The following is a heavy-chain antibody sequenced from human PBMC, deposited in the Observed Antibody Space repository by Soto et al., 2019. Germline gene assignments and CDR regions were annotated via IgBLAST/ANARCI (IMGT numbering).Heavy chain of an antibody. D-gene: IGHD2-2*01. CDR1: GGTFRGYS. CDR2: INHSGVT. V-gene: IGHV4-34*01. J-gene: IGHJ5*02. CDR3: EREHTGEITSRYQAWFDL. Sequence: SEIMAITCAASGGTFRGYSWRWIGQHPWNWLEWIGEINHSGVTNYSPSLKSRVTISVDRSTKQFSLKLTSVTAADTAFYYCEREHTGEITSRYQAWFDLWGQGTLVTSPQ.